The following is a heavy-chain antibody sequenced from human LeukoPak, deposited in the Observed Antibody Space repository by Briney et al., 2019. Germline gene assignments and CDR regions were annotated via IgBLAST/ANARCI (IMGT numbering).Heavy chain of an antibody. D-gene: IGHD6-25*01. Sequence: SETLSLTCTVSGGSLNNYYGIWIRQPPGKELEWMGDIHYIGSTNDNPSLKSRVNISLDTSKNQFSLKLRSVTAADTAVYYCARSPGGHFDYWGQGTLVTVSS. CDR2: IHYIGST. V-gene: IGHV4-59*08. J-gene: IGHJ4*02. CDR3: ARSPGGHFDY. CDR1: GGSLNNYY.